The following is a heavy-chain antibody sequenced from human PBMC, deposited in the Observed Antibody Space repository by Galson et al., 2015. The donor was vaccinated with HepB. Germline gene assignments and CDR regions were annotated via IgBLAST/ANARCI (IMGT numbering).Heavy chain of an antibody. CDR2: IYPGDFDT. J-gene: IGHJ2*01. D-gene: IGHD7-27*01. CDR1: GYNFASYW. CDR3: ARRPNWGSPHFDL. V-gene: IGHV5-51*01. Sequence: QSGAEVKKPGESLKISCKASGYNFASYWIAWVRQMPGKGLEWMGIIYPGDFDTRYSPSFQGQVTISTDKSINTAYLQWSSLTASDTAIYYCARRPNWGSPHFDLWGRGTLVTVSS.